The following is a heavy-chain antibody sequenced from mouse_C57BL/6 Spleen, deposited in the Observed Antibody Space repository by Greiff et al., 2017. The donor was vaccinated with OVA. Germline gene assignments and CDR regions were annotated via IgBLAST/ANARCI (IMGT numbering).Heavy chain of an antibody. Sequence: EVKLQQSGPVLVKPGASVKMSCKASGYTFTDYYMNWVKQSHGKSLEWIGVINPYNGGTSYNQKFKGKATLTVDKSSSTAYMELNSLTSEDSAVYYCAGYYGSRRYYFDYWGQGTTLTVSS. CDR2: INPYNGGT. V-gene: IGHV1-19*01. CDR3: AGYYGSRRYYFDY. D-gene: IGHD1-1*01. CDR1: GYTFTDYY. J-gene: IGHJ2*01.